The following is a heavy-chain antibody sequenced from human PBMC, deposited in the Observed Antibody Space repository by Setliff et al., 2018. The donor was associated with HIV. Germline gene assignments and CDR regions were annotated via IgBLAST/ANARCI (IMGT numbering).Heavy chain of an antibody. D-gene: IGHD2-15*01. Sequence: GASVKVSCKASGYTFTDFGITWVRQAPGQGLEWMGWIGAFNGNTHYPQNLQGRVTMTTDTSTRTAYMELRSLRSDDTAVSFCARAGAAETSRFDYWGQGTLVTSPQ. J-gene: IGHJ4*02. CDR3: ARAGAAETSRFDY. CDR1: GYTFTDFG. V-gene: IGHV1-18*01. CDR2: IGAFNGNT.